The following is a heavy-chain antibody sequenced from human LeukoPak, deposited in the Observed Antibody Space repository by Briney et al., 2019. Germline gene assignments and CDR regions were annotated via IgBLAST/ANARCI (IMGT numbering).Heavy chain of an antibody. CDR1: GGSISSYY. Sequence: PSETLSLTCTVSGGSISSYYWSWIRQPAGKGLEWIGRIYTSGSTNYNPSLKSRVTISVDKSKNQFSLKLSSVTAADTAVYYCARAPDYGDYLNWLDPWGQGTLVTVSS. D-gene: IGHD4-17*01. J-gene: IGHJ5*02. CDR3: ARAPDYGDYLNWLDP. V-gene: IGHV4-4*07. CDR2: IYTSGST.